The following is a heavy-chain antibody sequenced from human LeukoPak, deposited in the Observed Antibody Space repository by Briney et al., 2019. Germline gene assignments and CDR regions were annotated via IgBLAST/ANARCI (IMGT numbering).Heavy chain of an antibody. CDR2: ISGSGATT. CDR3: AKDYAYYYGSGIGGFDY. Sequence: PGGSLRLSCAASGFTFSSYAMSWVRQAPGKGLEWVSAISGSGATTYYADSVKGRFTISRDKSNNTLYLQMNSLRAEDTAVYYCAKDYAYYYGSGIGGFDYWGEGTLVTVSS. J-gene: IGHJ4*02. V-gene: IGHV3-23*01. D-gene: IGHD3-10*01. CDR1: GFTFSSYA.